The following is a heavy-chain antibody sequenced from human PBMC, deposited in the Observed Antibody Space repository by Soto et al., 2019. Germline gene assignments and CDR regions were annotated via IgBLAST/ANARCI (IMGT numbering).Heavy chain of an antibody. Sequence: VQLLESGGGLVQLGGSLRLSCVGSGFFFSSYTMTWVRQAPGKGLEWVSSFSATSENTYYADSVRGRFTISRDNSKNTLFLQMNSLTAEDTAMYYCAKARDQQWVRLPFDYWGQGILVIVSS. CDR2: FSATSENT. J-gene: IGHJ4*02. D-gene: IGHD6-19*01. CDR1: GFFFSSYT. V-gene: IGHV3-23*01. CDR3: AKARDQQWVRLPFDY.